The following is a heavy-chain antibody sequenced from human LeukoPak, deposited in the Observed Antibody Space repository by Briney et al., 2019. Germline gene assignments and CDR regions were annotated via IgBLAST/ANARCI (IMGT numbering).Heavy chain of an antibody. CDR2: VSGSGRST. D-gene: IGHD3-10*01. CDR3: ARHEDTWFGELLL. J-gene: IGHJ4*02. Sequence: GGSLRLSCAASGFNFPSQAMSWVRQTPGKGLEWVSVVSGSGRSTFYADSVQGRFTTSRDNSKNTLYLQMNSLRVEDTALYYCARHEDTWFGELLLWGQGTLVTVSS. CDR1: GFNFPSQA. V-gene: IGHV3-23*01.